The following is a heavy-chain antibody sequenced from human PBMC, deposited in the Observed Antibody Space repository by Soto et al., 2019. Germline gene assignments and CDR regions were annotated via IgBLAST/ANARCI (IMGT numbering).Heavy chain of an antibody. CDR2: IYNSGST. V-gene: IGHV4-59*01. CDR1: GGSISSYH. J-gene: IGHJ6*03. D-gene: IGHD2-2*01. CDR3: AKEMGFCTTTSCHAGPLYYYMDV. Sequence: QLQLQESGPGLVKPSETLSLTCTVSGGSISSYHWTWIRQPPGKGLEWIGDIYNSGSTNYNPSLKSRLTIAVHTSNNPFSLRLSSVTAADTAVYYCAKEMGFCTTTSCHAGPLYYYMDVWGKGTTVTVSS.